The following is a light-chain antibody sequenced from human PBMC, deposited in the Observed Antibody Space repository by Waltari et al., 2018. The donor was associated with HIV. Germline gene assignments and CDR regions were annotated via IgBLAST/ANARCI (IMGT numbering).Light chain of an antibody. CDR3: ASWDDRVSGWV. CDR2: RNS. J-gene: IGLJ3*02. V-gene: IGLV1-47*01. Sequence: QSVLTQPPSVSGTPGQRITVSCSGSGPNIGTNYAYWYQQLPGAAPKLLVYRNSTPPSGSAARFSGSKSGTSASLAISGLRSEDEADYHCASWDDRVSGWVFGGGTKLTVL. CDR1: GPNIGTNY.